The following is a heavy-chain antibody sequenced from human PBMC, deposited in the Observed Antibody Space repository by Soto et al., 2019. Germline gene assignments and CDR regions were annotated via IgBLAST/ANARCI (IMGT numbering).Heavy chain of an antibody. J-gene: IGHJ4*02. CDR3: ASATVVAATFDF. Sequence: EVQLVESGGGLVKPGGSLTLSCAASGFAFRRYNMNWVRQAPGKGLEWVASISSGSSNIYYADSVKGRFTISRDNAKNSLFLQMDSLRAEDSAVYYCASATVVAATFDFLGQGTLVTVSS. V-gene: IGHV3-21*01. D-gene: IGHD2-15*01. CDR2: ISSGSSNI. CDR1: GFAFRRYN.